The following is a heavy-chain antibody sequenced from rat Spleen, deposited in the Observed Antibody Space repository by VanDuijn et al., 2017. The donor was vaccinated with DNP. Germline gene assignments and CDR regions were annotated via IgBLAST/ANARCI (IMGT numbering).Heavy chain of an antibody. CDR2: MWGYGTT. CDR1: GFSLTRNS. D-gene: IGHD1-12*02. V-gene: IGHV2-1*01. J-gene: IGHJ2*01. CDR3: TRRGYYDGSSLFDY. Sequence: QVQLKESGPGLVQPSQTLSLTCTVSGFSLTRNSVHWVRQPPGKGLEWVGAMWGYGTTNYDSTLRSRLSISRDTSRSQVFLKMNSLQTEDTAIYYCTRRGYYDGSSLFDYWGQGVMVTVSS.